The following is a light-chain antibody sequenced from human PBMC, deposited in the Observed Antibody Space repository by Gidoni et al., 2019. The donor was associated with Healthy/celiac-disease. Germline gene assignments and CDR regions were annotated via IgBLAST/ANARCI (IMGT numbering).Light chain of an antibody. CDR2: AAS. CDR3: QQSSSTLT. J-gene: IGKJ4*01. V-gene: IGKV1-39*01. CDR1: PSISSY. Sequence: DIQMTQSPSSLSASVGDRVTITCRASPSISSYLNWYQQKPGKAPKLLIYAASSLQIGVPSMFSGSGSGTAFTLTISSLQPEDFATYYCQQSSSTLTFGGGTKVEIK.